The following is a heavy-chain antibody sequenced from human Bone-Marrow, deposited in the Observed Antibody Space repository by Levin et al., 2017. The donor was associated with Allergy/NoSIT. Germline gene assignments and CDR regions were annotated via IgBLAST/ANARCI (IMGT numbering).Heavy chain of an antibody. D-gene: IGHD3-10*01. Sequence: SETLSLTCAISGASVSSNTAAWNWIRQSPSRGLEWLGRTYFRSEWSDDYAVSVKSRITINPDIYKNQFSLQLNSVTPEDTAVYYCTRGSSRWFDTWGQGTLVTVSS. J-gene: IGHJ5*02. CDR1: GASVSSNTAA. CDR3: TRGSSRWFDT. V-gene: IGHV6-1*01. CDR2: TYFRSEWSD.